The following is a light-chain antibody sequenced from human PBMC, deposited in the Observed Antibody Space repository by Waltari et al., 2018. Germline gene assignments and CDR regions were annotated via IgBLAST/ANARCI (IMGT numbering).Light chain of an antibody. V-gene: IGKV2-28*01. CDR3: MQSLLALWT. CDR1: QSLLHRNGNNY. CDR2: LGS. Sequence: DLVMTQSPFSMPATPGEPASISCRSIQSLLHRNGNNYLYWYLQKPVQSPQLLFYLGSNRASGVPDRFSASGSGTDFTLKISRVEAEDVGVYYCMQSLLALWTFGQGTKVEIK. J-gene: IGKJ1*01.